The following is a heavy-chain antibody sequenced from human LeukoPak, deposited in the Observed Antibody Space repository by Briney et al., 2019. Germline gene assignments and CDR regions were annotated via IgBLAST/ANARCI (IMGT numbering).Heavy chain of an antibody. J-gene: IGHJ6*03. CDR1: GFTFSDYY. Sequence: GGSLRLSCAASGFTFSDYYMSWIRQAPGKGLEWVSYISSSGSTIYYADSVKGRFTISRDNSKNTLYLQMNSLRAEDTAVYYCARDYSAAGLMGPRGYYYYMDVWGKGTTVTVSS. D-gene: IGHD6-19*01. CDR2: ISSSGSTI. CDR3: ARDYSAAGLMGPRGYYYYMDV. V-gene: IGHV3-11*04.